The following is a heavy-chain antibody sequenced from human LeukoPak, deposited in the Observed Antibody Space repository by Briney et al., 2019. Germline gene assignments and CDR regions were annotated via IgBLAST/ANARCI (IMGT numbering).Heavy chain of an antibody. Sequence: GGSLRLSCTVSGFTLSSYEMSWIRQAPGKGLEWVSGISGSGGSTHYADSVKGRFTISRDNSKNTLFLQMNSLRVEDTAVYYCAKIYGSGSYYLFDYWGQGTLVTVSS. CDR3: AKIYGSGSYYLFDY. J-gene: IGHJ4*02. V-gene: IGHV3-23*01. D-gene: IGHD3-10*01. CDR2: ISGSGGST. CDR1: GFTLSSYE.